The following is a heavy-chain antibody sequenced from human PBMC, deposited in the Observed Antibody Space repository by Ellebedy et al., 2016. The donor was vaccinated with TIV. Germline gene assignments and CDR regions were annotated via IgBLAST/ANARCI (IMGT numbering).Heavy chain of an antibody. D-gene: IGHD6-13*01. V-gene: IGHV4-61*01. CDR1: GASVSSSSYY. CDR2: IYYSGST. CDR3: ARHSQPAAGDY. J-gene: IGHJ4*02. Sequence: MPSETLSLTCTVSGASVSSSSYYWSWIRQPPGKGLEWIGYIYYSGSTNYNPSLKSRVTISVDTSKNQFSLKLNSVTAADTAVYYCARHSQPAAGDYWGQGTLVTVSS.